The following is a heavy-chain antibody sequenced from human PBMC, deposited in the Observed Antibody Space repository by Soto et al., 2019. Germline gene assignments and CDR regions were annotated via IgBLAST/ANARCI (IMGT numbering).Heavy chain of an antibody. CDR1: GFTFSNAW. D-gene: IGHD3-22*01. V-gene: IGHV3-15*01. Sequence: EVQLVESGGDLVKPGGSLRLSCAASGFTFSNAWMTWVRQAPGKGLEWVGRIKSKTDGGTTDYAAPVKGRFTISRDDSKNTLYLQMNSLETEDTAVYYCTTDSMVVRAFDYWGQGTLVTVSS. CDR2: IKSKTDGGTT. J-gene: IGHJ4*02. CDR3: TTDSMVVRAFDY.